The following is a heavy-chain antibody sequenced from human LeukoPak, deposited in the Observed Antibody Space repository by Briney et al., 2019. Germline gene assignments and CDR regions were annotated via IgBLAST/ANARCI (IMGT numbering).Heavy chain of an antibody. V-gene: IGHV1-69*05. CDR1: GGTFSSYA. D-gene: IGHD3-3*01. CDR2: IIPIFGTA. J-gene: IGHJ4*02. Sequence: SVKVSCKASGGTFSSYAISWVRQAPGQGLEWMGRIIPIFGTANYAQRFQGRVTITTDESTSTAYMELSSLRSEDTAVYYCARELGYDFWSGYDYWGQGTLVTVSS. CDR3: ARELGYDFWSGYDY.